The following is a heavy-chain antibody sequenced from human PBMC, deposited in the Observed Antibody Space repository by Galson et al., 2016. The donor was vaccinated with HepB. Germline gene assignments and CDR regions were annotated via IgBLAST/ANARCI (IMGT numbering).Heavy chain of an antibody. CDR2: ISHSRFT. Sequence: ETLSLTCDVYNGSLSGYYWSWIRQSPGRGLEWIGEISHSRFTMYNPSLKSRVTISIDTSKNEFSLKVNSLTAADTAVYYCARRGFYYCHSMDVWGPGTPVSVSS. V-gene: IGHV4-34*01. CDR1: NGSLSGYY. J-gene: IGHJ6*02. CDR3: ARRGFYYCHSMDV. D-gene: IGHD2-15*01.